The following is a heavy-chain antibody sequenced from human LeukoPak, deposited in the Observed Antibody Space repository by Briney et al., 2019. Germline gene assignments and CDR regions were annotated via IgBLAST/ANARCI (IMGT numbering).Heavy chain of an antibody. D-gene: IGHD3-16*01. CDR2: INHSGST. V-gene: IGHV4-34*01. CDR1: GGSFSGYY. CDR3: ASYVWGSYFFDY. Sequence: KPSETLSLTCAVYGGSFSGYYWSWIRQPPGKGLEWIGEINHSGSTNYNPSLKSRVTISVDTSKNQFSLKLSSVTTADTAVYYCASYVWGSYFFDYWGQGTLVTVSS. J-gene: IGHJ4*02.